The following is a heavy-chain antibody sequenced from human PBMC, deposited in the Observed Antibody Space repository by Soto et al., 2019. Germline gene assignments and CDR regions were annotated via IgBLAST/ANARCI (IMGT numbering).Heavy chain of an antibody. CDR2: IYPGDSDT. J-gene: IGHJ6*04. V-gene: IGHV5-51*01. CDR3: ASPRRGYGHAKAEAGGMDG. CDR1: GYSFTSYW. Sequence: PGESLKISCKGSGYSFTSYWIGWVRQMPGKGLEWMGIIYPGDSDTRYSPSFQGQVTISADKSISTAYLQWSSLKASDTAMYYCASPRRGYGHAKAEAGGMDGCHKRTTVTVSS. D-gene: IGHD5-12*01.